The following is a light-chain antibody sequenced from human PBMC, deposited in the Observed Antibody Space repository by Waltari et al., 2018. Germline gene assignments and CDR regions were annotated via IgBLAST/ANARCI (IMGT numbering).Light chain of an antibody. V-gene: IGLV2-14*03. CDR2: DVT. Sequence: QSALTQPASVSGSPGQSITISCTGTSIDSNYVSWYQQHPVKAPQVMIYDVTDRPSGVSNRFSGSKSGNTASLTISGLQAEDEADYYCSSWTDSDALKLLFGGGTKLTVL. CDR3: SSWTDSDALKLL. CDR1: SIDSNY. J-gene: IGLJ2*01.